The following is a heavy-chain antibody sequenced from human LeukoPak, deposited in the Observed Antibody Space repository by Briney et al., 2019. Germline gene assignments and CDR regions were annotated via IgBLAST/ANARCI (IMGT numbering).Heavy chain of an antibody. CDR2: VGGGNDI. J-gene: IGHJ4*02. D-gene: IGHD3-22*01. CDR3: AKDATPMNSIWDHFDY. V-gene: IGHV3-23*01. Sequence: GGSLRLSCAASGFTFNIDGMSWVRQAPGKGLEWVSSVGGGNDIHYADSVKGRFTGFRDDAKSTVYLQMNSIRAEDTAIYFCAKDATPMNSIWDHFDYWGQGTLVTVSS. CDR1: GFTFNIDG.